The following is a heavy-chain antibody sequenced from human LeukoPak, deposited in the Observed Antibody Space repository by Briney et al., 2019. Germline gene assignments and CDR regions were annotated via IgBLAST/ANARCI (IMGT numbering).Heavy chain of an antibody. V-gene: IGHV3-21*01. J-gene: IGHJ3*02. CDR2: ISSSSSYI. D-gene: IGHD3-22*01. CDR1: GFTFSSYS. Sequence: GGSLRLSCAASGFTFSSYSMNWVRQAPGKGLEWVSSISSSSSYIYYADSVKGRFTISRDNAKNSLYLQMNSLRAEDTAVYYCARDLRPGYYDSSGCYYEALNHDAFDIWGQGTMVTVSS. CDR3: ARDLRPGYYDSSGCYYEALNHDAFDI.